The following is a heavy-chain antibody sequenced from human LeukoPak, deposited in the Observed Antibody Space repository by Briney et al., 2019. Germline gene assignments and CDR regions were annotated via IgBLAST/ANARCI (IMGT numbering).Heavy chain of an antibody. J-gene: IGHJ3*02. CDR1: GFTFSAYD. CDR2: ITSSGSTI. D-gene: IGHD6-13*01. V-gene: IGHV3-48*03. Sequence: GGSLRLSCAASGFTFSAYDMNWVRQAPGKGLEWVSHITSSGSTIYYADSMKGRFTISRDNAKNSLYLQMNSLRAEDTAVYYCARPGYSSSWSAFDIWGQGTMVTVSS. CDR3: ARPGYSSSWSAFDI.